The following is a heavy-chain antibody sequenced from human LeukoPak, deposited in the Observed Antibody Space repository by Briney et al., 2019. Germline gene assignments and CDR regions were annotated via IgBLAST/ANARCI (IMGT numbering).Heavy chain of an antibody. Sequence: GASVKVSCKASGYTFTGYYMHWVRQAPGQGLEWMGRINPNSGGTNYAQKFQGRVTMTRDTSISTAYMELSRLRSDDTAVYYCARGRYSSGWYRVANWFDPWGQGTLVTVSS. CDR2: INPNSGGT. V-gene: IGHV1-2*06. D-gene: IGHD6-19*01. CDR1: GYTFTGYY. J-gene: IGHJ5*02. CDR3: ARGRYSSGWYRVANWFDP.